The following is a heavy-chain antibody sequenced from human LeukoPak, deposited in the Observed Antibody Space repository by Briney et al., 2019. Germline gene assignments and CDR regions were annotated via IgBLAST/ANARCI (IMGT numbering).Heavy chain of an antibody. Sequence: PGGSLRLSRTASGLTFSSYWMGWVRQAPGKGLEWVANIKQDGSEKYYVDSVKGRFTISRDDAKNSLYLQMNTLRVEDTAVYCCAKGHYTHAWGQGTVVTVSS. D-gene: IGHD4-11*01. CDR3: AKGHYTHA. CDR1: GLTFSSYW. V-gene: IGHV3-7*01. CDR2: IKQDGSEK. J-gene: IGHJ5*02.